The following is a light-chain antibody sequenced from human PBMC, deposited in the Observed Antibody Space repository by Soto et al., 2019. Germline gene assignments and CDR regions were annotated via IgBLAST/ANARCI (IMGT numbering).Light chain of an antibody. CDR2: AAS. CDR3: QQYYSYPLT. Sequence: AIRMTQSPSSLSASTGDRVTITCRASQGISSYLAWYQQKPGKAPKLLIYAASNLQSGVPSRFSGSGSGTDFTLTISCLQSEDFANYYCQQYYSYPLTFGQGTRLEIK. CDR1: QGISSY. V-gene: IGKV1-8*01. J-gene: IGKJ5*01.